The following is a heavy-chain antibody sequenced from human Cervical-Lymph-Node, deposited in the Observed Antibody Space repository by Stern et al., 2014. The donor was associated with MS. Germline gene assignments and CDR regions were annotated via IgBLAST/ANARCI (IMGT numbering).Heavy chain of an antibody. CDR3: ARQVRDGYNSGSQ. Sequence: QLQLQESGPGLVKPSETLSLTCTVSGGSISSSSYYWGWIRQPPGKGLEWIGSIYYSGSTYYNPSLKSRVTISVDTSKNQFSLKLSSVTAADTAVYYCARQVRDGYNSGSQWGQGTLVTVSS. D-gene: IGHD5-24*01. CDR2: IYYSGST. V-gene: IGHV4-39*01. J-gene: IGHJ4*02. CDR1: GGSISSSSYY.